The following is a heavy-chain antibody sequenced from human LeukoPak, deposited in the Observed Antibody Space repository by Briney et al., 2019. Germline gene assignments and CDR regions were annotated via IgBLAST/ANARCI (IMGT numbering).Heavy chain of an antibody. D-gene: IGHD2-15*01. J-gene: IGHJ4*02. Sequence: PGGSVRLFCAASGFTFSSYSMNWARQAPGKGLEWVSSISSSSGYIYYTDSVKGRFTISRDNAKNSLYLQMNSLRAEDTAVYYCARGYCSGGSCYHFFDYWGQGTLVTVSS. CDR1: GFTFSSYS. CDR2: ISSSSGYI. V-gene: IGHV3-21*01. CDR3: ARGYCSGGSCYHFFDY.